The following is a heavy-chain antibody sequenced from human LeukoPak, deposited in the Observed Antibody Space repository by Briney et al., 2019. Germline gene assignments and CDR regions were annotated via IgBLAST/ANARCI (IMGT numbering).Heavy chain of an antibody. CDR2: IYYSGST. Sequence: KPSETLSLTCTVSGGSISSSSYYWGWIRQPPGKGLEWIGSIYYSGSTNYNPSLKSRVTISVDTSKNQFSLKLTSVTATDTAVYYCARDLTLVREVMDYWGQGSLVTVSS. CDR3: ARDLTLVREVMDY. V-gene: IGHV4-39*07. D-gene: IGHD3-10*01. J-gene: IGHJ4*02. CDR1: GGSISSSSYY.